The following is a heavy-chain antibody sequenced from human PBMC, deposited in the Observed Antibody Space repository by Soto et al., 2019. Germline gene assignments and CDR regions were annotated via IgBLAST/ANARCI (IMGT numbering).Heavy chain of an antibody. D-gene: IGHD6-13*01. Sequence: QAQVVQSGAEVRKPGSSVKLSCKASEGTFNSYAIAWVRQAPGQGLEWMGGIIPYYNTLNYAQKFQTRVTMTADDSTNTVYLELSSLRSDDTAVYFCASGASRWYPYSFDSWAQGTLVTVSS. J-gene: IGHJ4*02. V-gene: IGHV1-69*01. CDR3: ASGASRWYPYSFDS. CDR1: EGTFNSYA. CDR2: IIPYYNTL.